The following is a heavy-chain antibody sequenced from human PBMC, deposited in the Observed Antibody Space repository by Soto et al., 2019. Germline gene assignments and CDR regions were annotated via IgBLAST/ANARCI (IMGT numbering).Heavy chain of an antibody. CDR3: ARDSVYYDSSGYYYHYYGMDV. J-gene: IGHJ6*02. CDR2: IYHSGST. D-gene: IGHD3-22*01. Sequence: QVQLQESGPGLVKPSGTLSLTCAVSGGSISSSNWWSWVRQPPGKGLEWFGEIYHSGSTNYNPSLKSRVTISVDKSKNQFSLNLSSVTAADTAVYYCARDSVYYDSSGYYYHYYGMDVWGQGTTVTVSS. CDR1: GGSISSSNW. V-gene: IGHV4-4*02.